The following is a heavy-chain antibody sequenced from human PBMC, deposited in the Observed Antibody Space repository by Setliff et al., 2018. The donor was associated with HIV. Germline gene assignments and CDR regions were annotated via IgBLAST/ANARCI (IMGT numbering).Heavy chain of an antibody. CDR2: INSGSSTI. CDR3: ARVFLEWLLYRPDYVMDV. J-gene: IGHJ6*02. V-gene: IGHV3-48*04. CDR1: GFTFSSYS. Sequence: PGGSLRLSCAASGFTFSSYSMNWVRQAPGKGLEWVSYINSGSSTIYYADSVKGRFTISRDNAKNSLYLQMNSLRAEDTAVYYCARVFLEWLLYRPDYVMDVWGQGTTVTVSS. D-gene: IGHD3-3*01.